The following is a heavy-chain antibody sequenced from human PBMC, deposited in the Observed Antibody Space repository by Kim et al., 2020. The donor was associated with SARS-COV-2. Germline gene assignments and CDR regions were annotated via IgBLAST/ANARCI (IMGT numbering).Heavy chain of an antibody. D-gene: IGHD4-17*01. V-gene: IGHV3-30-3*01. J-gene: IGHJ4*02. CDR1: GFTFSSYA. CDR3: ARGGPPLPRPADYGDYAWAPDY. Sequence: GGSLRLSCAASGFTFSSYAMHWVRQAPGKGLEWVAVISYDGSNKYYADSVKGRFTISRDNSKNTLYLQMNSLRAEDTAVYYCARGGPPLPRPADYGDYAWAPDYWGQGTLVTVSS. CDR2: ISYDGSNK.